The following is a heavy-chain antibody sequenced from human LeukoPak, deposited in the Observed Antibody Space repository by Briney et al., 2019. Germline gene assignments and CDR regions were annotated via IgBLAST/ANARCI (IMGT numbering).Heavy chain of an antibody. CDR1: GGTFSSYA. Sequence: GASVKVSCKASGGTFSSYAISWVRQAPGQGLEWMGGIIPIFGTANYAQKFQGRVTITTDESTSTAYMELSSLRSEDTAVYYCARAVLWIQRPYYFDYWGQGTLVTVSS. V-gene: IGHV1-69*05. D-gene: IGHD5-18*01. J-gene: IGHJ4*02. CDR2: IIPIFGTA. CDR3: ARAVLWIQRPYYFDY.